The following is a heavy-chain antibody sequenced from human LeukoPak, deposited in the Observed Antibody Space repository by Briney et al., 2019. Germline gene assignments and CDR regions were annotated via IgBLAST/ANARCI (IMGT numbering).Heavy chain of an antibody. Sequence: GGSLRLSCTVSGFTVSSNSMSWVRQAPGKGLEWVSFIYSGGSTQYSDSVKGRFTISRDNSKNTLYLQMNSLRAEDTAVYYCARVSGWDLYAFDIWGQGTMVTVSS. V-gene: IGHV3-53*01. CDR3: ARVSGWDLYAFDI. D-gene: IGHD6-19*01. J-gene: IGHJ3*02. CDR2: IYSGGST. CDR1: GFTVSSNS.